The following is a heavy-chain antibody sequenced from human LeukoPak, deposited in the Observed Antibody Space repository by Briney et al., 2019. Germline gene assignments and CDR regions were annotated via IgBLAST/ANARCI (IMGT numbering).Heavy chain of an antibody. J-gene: IGHJ4*02. Sequence: SETLSLTCTVSGGSLSSYYWSWIRQPPGKGLEWIGYIYYSGSTNYNPSLKSRVTISVDPSKNQFSLKLSSVTAADTAVYYCARAGYSYGIDYWGQGTLVTVSS. D-gene: IGHD5-18*01. V-gene: IGHV4-59*01. CDR2: IYYSGST. CDR1: GGSLSSYY. CDR3: ARAGYSYGIDY.